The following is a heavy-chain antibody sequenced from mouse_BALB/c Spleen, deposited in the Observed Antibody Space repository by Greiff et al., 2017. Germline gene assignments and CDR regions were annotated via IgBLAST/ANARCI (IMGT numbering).Heavy chain of an antibody. CDR2: ISDGGSYT. J-gene: IGHJ4*01. V-gene: IGHV5-4*02. CDR3: ARGVRRFYYAMDY. Sequence: EVKVVESGGGLVKPGGSLKLSCAASGFTFSDYYMYWVRQTPEKRLEWVATISDGGSYTYYPDSVKGRFTISRDNAKNNLYLQMSSLKSEDTAMYYCARGVRRFYYAMDYWGQGTTVTVAS. D-gene: IGHD5-1*01. CDR1: GFTFSDYY.